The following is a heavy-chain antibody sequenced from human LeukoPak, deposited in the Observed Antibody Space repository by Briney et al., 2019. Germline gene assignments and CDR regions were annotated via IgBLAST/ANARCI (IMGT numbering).Heavy chain of an antibody. D-gene: IGHD3-16*02. CDR1: GYSFTSYW. V-gene: IGHV5-51*01. Sequence: GESLKISCKGSGYSFTSYWIGWVRQMPGKGLELMGIIYPGDSDTRYSPSCQCQVTISADKSIRTAYLQWSSLTASDTAMYYCARGGVELSPPVDAFDIWGQGTMVTVSS. CDR2: IYPGDSDT. J-gene: IGHJ3*02. CDR3: ARGGVELSPPVDAFDI.